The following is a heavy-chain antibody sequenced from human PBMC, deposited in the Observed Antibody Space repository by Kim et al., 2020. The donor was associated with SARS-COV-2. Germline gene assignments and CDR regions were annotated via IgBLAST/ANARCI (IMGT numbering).Heavy chain of an antibody. J-gene: IGHJ4*02. CDR2: IKSKTDGEAT. CDR1: GFPFSNVW. D-gene: IGHD6-13*01. CDR3: TTLISAAGRGY. Sequence: GGSLRLSCAASGFPFSNVWMSWVRQAPGRGLEWVGRIKSKTDGEATDYAAPVKGRFTMSRDDSKNTLHLQMNSLETEDTGVYYCTTLISAAGRGYWGKGTLVTVSS. V-gene: IGHV3-15*01.